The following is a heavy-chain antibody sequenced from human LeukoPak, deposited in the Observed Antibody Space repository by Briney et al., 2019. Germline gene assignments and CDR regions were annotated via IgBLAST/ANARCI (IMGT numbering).Heavy chain of an antibody. V-gene: IGHV3-23*01. D-gene: IGHD2-21*02. CDR2: ISGSDGST. J-gene: IGHJ4*02. CDR1: GFTFSSYA. CDR3: EKDLGGSGDYRPY. Sequence: PGGSLRLSCAASGFTFSSYAMSWVRQAPGKGLEWVSAISGSDGSTYYADSVKGRFTISRDNSKNTLYLQMNSLGAEDTAVYYCEKDLGGSGDYRPYWGQGSVVTVSS.